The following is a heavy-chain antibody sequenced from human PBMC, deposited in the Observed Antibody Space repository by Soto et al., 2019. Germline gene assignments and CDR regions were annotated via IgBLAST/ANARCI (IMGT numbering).Heavy chain of an antibody. CDR3: ARDLWGYCGTDCYPLDV. Sequence: SETLSLTCTVSGGSISRYYWSWIRQPPGKGLEWIGYMYNTGSTVYNPSFKSRVTISVDTSKNQFSLKLNSVTAADTAVYFCARDLWGYCGTDCYPLDVWGQGTTVTVSS. CDR2: MYNTGST. CDR1: GGSISRYY. J-gene: IGHJ6*02. V-gene: IGHV4-59*01. D-gene: IGHD2-21*02.